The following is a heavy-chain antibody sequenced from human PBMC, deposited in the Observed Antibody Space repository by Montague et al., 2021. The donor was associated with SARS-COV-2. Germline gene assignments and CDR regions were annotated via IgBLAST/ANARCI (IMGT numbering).Heavy chain of an antibody. D-gene: IGHD2-2*01. Sequence: SETLSLTCTVSGGSIRYSSYYWGWIRQPPGKGLEWIGSIYYSGSTHYNPPLKSRVTISVDTSKNQFSLKLSSVTAADTAVYYCVRGDEYPKIDFWGQGILVTVSS. CDR1: GGSIRYSSYY. CDR2: IYYSGST. J-gene: IGHJ4*02. V-gene: IGHV4-39*01. CDR3: VRGDEYPKIDF.